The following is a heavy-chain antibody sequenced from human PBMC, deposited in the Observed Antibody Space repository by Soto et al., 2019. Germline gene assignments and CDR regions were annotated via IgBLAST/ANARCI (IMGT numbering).Heavy chain of an antibody. Sequence: QVQLVESGGGVVQPGRSLSLSCAASGFTFSSYGMHGVRQAPGKGLEWVAVISYDGSNKYYADSVKGRFTISRDNSKNTLYLQMNSLSAEDTAVYYCAKQDPGYGMDVWGQGTTVTVSS. V-gene: IGHV3-30*18. CDR1: GFTFSSYG. CDR2: ISYDGSNK. CDR3: AKQDPGYGMDV. J-gene: IGHJ6*02.